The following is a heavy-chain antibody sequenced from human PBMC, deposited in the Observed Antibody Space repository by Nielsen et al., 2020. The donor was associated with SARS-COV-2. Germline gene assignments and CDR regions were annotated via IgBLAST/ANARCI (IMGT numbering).Heavy chain of an antibody. CDR1: GFTFSSYA. V-gene: IGHV3-30-3*01. Sequence: GESLKISCAASGFTFSSYAMHWVRQAPGKGLEWVAVITYDGSNKYYADSVKGRFTISRDNSKNTLYLHMNSLRAEDTAVYYCASYRVHGSGSGFDYWGQGTLVTVSS. CDR2: ITYDGSNK. J-gene: IGHJ4*02. D-gene: IGHD3-10*01. CDR3: ASYRVHGSGSGFDY.